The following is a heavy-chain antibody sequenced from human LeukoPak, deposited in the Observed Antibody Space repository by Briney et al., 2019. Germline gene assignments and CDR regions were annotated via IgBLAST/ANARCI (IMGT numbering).Heavy chain of an antibody. CDR3: ARRRVWYYYYMNV. V-gene: IGHV4-59*12. Sequence: PSETLSLTCTVSGGSISSYYWSWIRQPPGKGLEWIGYIYYSGSTNYNPSLKSRVTISVDTSKNQFSLKLSSVTAADTAAYYCARRRVWYYYYMNVWGKGTTVTISS. J-gene: IGHJ6*03. D-gene: IGHD6-13*01. CDR2: IYYSGST. CDR1: GGSISSYY.